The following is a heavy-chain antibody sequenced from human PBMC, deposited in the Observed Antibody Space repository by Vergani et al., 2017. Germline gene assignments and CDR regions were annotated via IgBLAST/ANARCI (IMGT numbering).Heavy chain of an antibody. CDR1: GYTFTSYG. V-gene: IGHV1-18*01. CDR3: ARDGPLLQYFVWLRAPWGGEKPN. D-gene: IGHD3-9*01. CDR2: ISAYNGNT. Sequence: QVQLVQSGAEVKKPGASVKVSCKASGYTFTSYGISWVRQAPGQGLEWMGWISAYNGNTNYAQKLQCRVTMTTDTSTSTAYMELRSLRSDDTAVYYCARDGPLLQYFVWLRAPWGGEKPNWGQGTLVTVSS. J-gene: IGHJ4*02.